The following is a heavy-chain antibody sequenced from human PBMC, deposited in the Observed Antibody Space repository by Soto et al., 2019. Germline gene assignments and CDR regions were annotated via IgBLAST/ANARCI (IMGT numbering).Heavy chain of an antibody. CDR1: GYTFTRLA. V-gene: IGHV1-8*01. CDR2: MSPNGGKT. D-gene: IGHD2-15*01. J-gene: IGHJ4*02. Sequence: SVRVSRKASGYTFTRLAINCVRQAPGQGLEWMGWMSPNGGKTGYAEKFQGRVSMTRDTSINTAYMELSSLRSDDTAVYFRARGVVAGVDYWGQGTRVSVSA. CDR3: ARGVVAGVDY.